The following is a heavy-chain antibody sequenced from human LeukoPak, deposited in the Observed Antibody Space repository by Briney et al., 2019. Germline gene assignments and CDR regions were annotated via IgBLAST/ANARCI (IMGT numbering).Heavy chain of an antibody. CDR2: ISYDGSNK. CDR3: AKDLGYCSSTSCYAYYYYGMDV. V-gene: IGHV3-30*18. CDR1: GFTFGSYW. J-gene: IGHJ6*02. D-gene: IGHD2-2*01. Sequence: GGSLRLSCAASGFTFGSYWMNWVRQVPGKGLEWVAVISYDGSNKYYADSVKGRFTISRDNSKNTLYLQMNSLRAEDTAVYYCAKDLGYCSSTSCYAYYYYGMDVWGQGTTVTVSS.